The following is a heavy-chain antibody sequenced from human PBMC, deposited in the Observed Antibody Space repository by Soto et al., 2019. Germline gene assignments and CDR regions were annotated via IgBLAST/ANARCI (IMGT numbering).Heavy chain of an antibody. CDR1: GGSFISYA. J-gene: IGHJ5*02. V-gene: IGHV1-69*01. Sequence: RXSVKVTCNAAGGSFISYAIIWVRQAPGQGLEWMGGIIPIFGTANYAQKFQGRVTITADESTSTAYMELSSLRSEDTAVYYCARDSSIAAAAPRFDTWGQGTLVTVSS. D-gene: IGHD6-13*01. CDR3: ARDSSIAAAAPRFDT. CDR2: IIPIFGTA.